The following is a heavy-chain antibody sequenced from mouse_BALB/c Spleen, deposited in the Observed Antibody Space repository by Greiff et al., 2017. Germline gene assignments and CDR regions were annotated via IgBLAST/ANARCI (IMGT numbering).Heavy chain of an antibody. CDR1: GFNITDYY. Sequence: VQLQQSGAALVRSWASVTLSCTASGFNITDYYLHWVKQSPEQCLAWIGWIDPENGDTEYAPKFPGKATMTADTSSNTAYLQLSSLTSEDTAVYYCDVLITTVVEYYAMDYWGQGTSVTVSS. D-gene: IGHD1-1*01. CDR3: DVLITTVVEYYAMDY. V-gene: IGHV14-4*02. CDR2: IDPENGDT. J-gene: IGHJ4*01.